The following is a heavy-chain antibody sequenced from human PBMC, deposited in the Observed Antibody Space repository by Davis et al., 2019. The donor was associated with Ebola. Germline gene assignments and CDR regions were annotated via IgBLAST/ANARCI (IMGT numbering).Heavy chain of an antibody. Sequence: MPGGSLRLSCAVYVDSFSGYYWSWVRQSPGKGLEWIGEVNHIGSTKYNPSLKSRVTMSVDTSKNQFSLKVTSVTAADTAMYFCARVSGNYYSHGLDVWGEGTTVTVSS. D-gene: IGHD3-22*01. CDR2: VNHIGST. J-gene: IGHJ6*02. V-gene: IGHV4-34*01. CDR3: ARVSGNYYSHGLDV. CDR1: VDSFSGYY.